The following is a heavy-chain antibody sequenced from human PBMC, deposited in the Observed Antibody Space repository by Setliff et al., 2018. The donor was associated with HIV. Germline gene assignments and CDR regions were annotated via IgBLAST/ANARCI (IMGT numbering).Heavy chain of an antibody. CDR2: IYYSGTT. V-gene: IGHV4-59*01. D-gene: IGHD1-7*01. CDR1: GGSMSSFY. J-gene: IGHJ4*02. Sequence: SETLSLTCTVSGGSMSSFYWSWIRQSPEKGLEWIGYIYYSGTTNYNPALESRVTIAVDTSKNQFSLRLTPVTSADTAVYYCSRGGTMAEYWGPGKVVNVSS. CDR3: SRGGTMAEY.